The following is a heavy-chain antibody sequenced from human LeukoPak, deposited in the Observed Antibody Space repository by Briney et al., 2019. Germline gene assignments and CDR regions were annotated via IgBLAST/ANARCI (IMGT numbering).Heavy chain of an antibody. D-gene: IGHD4-17*01. Sequence: PSQTLSLTCALSGDIFSSNSAAWNWIRQSPSRGLEWLGRTYYRSKWYNDYAVSVKSRITINPDTSKNQFSLQLNSVTPEDTAVYYCARVNGDYASAAWFDPWGQGTLVTVSS. CDR1: GDIFSSNSAA. CDR3: ARVNGDYASAAWFDP. V-gene: IGHV6-1*01. J-gene: IGHJ5*02. CDR2: TYYRSKWYN.